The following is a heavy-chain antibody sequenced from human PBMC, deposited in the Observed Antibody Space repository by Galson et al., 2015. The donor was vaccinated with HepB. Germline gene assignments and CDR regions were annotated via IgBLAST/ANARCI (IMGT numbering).Heavy chain of an antibody. J-gene: IGHJ4*02. CDR3: ARGLTSYYDSSGYYGFDY. CDR2: IHAGNRLT. Sequence: SVKVSCKASGYLFGSFAIHWVRQAPGQRLEWIGWIHAGNRLTKYSQRFQGRVTISTDTSASTAYMKLSSLRSEDTAFYYCARGLTSYYDSSGYYGFDYWGQGTLATVSS. V-gene: IGHV1-3*01. CDR1: GYLFGSFA. D-gene: IGHD3-22*01.